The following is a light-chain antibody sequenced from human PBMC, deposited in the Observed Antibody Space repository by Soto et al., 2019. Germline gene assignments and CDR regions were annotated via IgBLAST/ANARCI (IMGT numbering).Light chain of an antibody. CDR3: CSYAGTFTNWV. J-gene: IGLJ3*02. CDR2: DVT. V-gene: IGLV2-11*01. Sequence: QSVLTQPRSVSGSPGQPVTIPCTGTSSDVGAYNYVSWYQQHPGKAPKLMIYDVTKRPSGVPDRFSGSKSGNTASLTISGLQAEDEADYCCCSYAGTFTNWVFGGGTKLTVL. CDR1: SSDVGAYNY.